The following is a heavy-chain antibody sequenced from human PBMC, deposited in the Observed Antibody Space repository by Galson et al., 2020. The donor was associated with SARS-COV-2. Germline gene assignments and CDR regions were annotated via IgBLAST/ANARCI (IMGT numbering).Heavy chain of an antibody. CDR1: GYTLTELS. V-gene: IGHV1-24*01. CDR2: FDPEDGET. Sequence: ASVKVSCKVSGYTLTELSMHWVRQAPGKGLEWMGGFDPEDGETIYAQKFQGRVTMTEDTSTDTAYMELSSLRSEDTAVYYCATSTPFYYDSSGPNWFDPWGQGTLVTVSS. CDR3: ATSTPFYYDSSGPNWFDP. D-gene: IGHD3-22*01. J-gene: IGHJ5*02.